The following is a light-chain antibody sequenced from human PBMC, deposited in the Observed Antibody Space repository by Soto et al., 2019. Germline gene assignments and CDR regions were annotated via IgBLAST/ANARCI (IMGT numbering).Light chain of an antibody. V-gene: IGKV3-20*01. CDR1: QSVSSSY. CDR2: GAS. Sequence: EIVLTQSAGTVSLSPGERATLSCRASQSVSSSYLAWYQQKPGQAPRLLIYGASSRATGIPDRFSGSGSGTDFALTISSLQSEDFAVYYCQQYNNWPQTFGQGTKVDIK. CDR3: QQYNNWPQT. J-gene: IGKJ1*01.